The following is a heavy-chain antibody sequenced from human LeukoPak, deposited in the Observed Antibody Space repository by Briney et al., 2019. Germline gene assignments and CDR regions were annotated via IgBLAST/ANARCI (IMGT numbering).Heavy chain of an antibody. CDR3: ARIQLARRPTLGVDY. J-gene: IGHJ4*02. Sequence: PGRSLRLSCAASGFTFSSYGMHWVRQAPGKGLEWVAVIWYGGSKKYYADSVKGRFTISRDNSKNTLYLQMNSLRAEDTSVYYCARIQLARRPTLGVDYWGQGTLVTVSS. V-gene: IGHV3-33*01. D-gene: IGHD1-1*01. CDR2: IWYGGSKK. CDR1: GFTFSSYG.